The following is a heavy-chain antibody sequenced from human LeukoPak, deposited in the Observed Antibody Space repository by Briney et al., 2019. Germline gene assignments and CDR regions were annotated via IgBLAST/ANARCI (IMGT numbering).Heavy chain of an antibody. CDR2: INHSGST. CDR1: GGSFSGYY. V-gene: IGHV4-34*01. Sequence: PSETLSLTCAVYGGSFSGYYWSWIRQPPGKGLEWIGEINHSGSTNYNPSLNSRVTISVDTSKNLFSLKLSSVTAADTAVYYCARGAATGYYYYMDVWGKGTTVTVSS. J-gene: IGHJ6*03. CDR3: ARGAATGYYYYMDV. D-gene: IGHD1-14*01.